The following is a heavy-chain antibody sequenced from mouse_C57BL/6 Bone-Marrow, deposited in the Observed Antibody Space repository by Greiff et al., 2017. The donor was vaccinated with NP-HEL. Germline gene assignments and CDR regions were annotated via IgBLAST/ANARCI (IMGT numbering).Heavy chain of an antibody. D-gene: IGHD2-2*01. Sequence: QVHVKQPGAELVKPGASVKLSCKASGYTFTSYWMHWVKQRPGQGLEWIGMIHPNSGSTNYNEKFKSKATLTVDKSSSTAYMQLSSLTSEDSAVYYCAEGEVTAYWYFDVWGTGTTVTVSS. CDR1: GYTFTSYW. CDR3: AEGEVTAYWYFDV. CDR2: IHPNSGST. J-gene: IGHJ1*03. V-gene: IGHV1-64*01.